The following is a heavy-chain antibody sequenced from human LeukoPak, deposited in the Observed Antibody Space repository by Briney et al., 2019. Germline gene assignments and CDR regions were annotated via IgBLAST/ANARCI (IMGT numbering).Heavy chain of an antibody. D-gene: IGHD2-21*02. CDR2: ISGSGGST. CDR3: AKINLYCGGDCYSLQTAPFDY. CDR1: GFTFSSYA. Sequence: HPGASLRLSCAASGFTFSSYAMSWVRQAPGKRLEWVSAISGSGGSTYYADSVKGRFTISRDNSKNTLYLQMNSLRAEDTAVYYCAKINLYCGGDCYSLQTAPFDYWGQGTLVTVSS. J-gene: IGHJ4*02. V-gene: IGHV3-23*01.